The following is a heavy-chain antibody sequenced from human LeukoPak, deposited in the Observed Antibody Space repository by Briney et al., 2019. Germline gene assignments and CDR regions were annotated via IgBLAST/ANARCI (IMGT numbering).Heavy chain of an antibody. D-gene: IGHD3-22*01. Sequence: ASVKVSCKASGGTFSSYAISWVRQAPGQGLEWMGGIIPIFGTANYAQKFQGRVTITADESTSTAYMELSSLRSEDTAVYYCARGDPYYYDSSGYYRFDPWGQGTLVTVSS. CDR1: GGTFSSYA. V-gene: IGHV1-69*01. CDR3: ARGDPYYYDSSGYYRFDP. CDR2: IIPIFGTA. J-gene: IGHJ5*02.